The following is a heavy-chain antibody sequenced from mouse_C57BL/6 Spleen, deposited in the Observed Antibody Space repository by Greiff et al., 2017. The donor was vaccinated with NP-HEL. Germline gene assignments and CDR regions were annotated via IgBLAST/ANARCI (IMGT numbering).Heavy chain of an antibody. V-gene: IGHV1-76*01. Sequence: QVQLQQSGAELVRPGASVKLSCKASGYTFTDYYINWLKQRPGQGLEWIARIYPGSGNTYYNEKFKGTATLTAEKSSSTAYMQLSSLTSEDSAVYFCARAIMGYYAMDYWGQGTSVTVSS. CDR1: GYTFTDYY. CDR2: IYPGSGNT. J-gene: IGHJ4*01. CDR3: ARAIMGYYAMDY.